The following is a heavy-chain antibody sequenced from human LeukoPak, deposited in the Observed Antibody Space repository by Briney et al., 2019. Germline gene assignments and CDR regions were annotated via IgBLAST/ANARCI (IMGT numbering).Heavy chain of an antibody. V-gene: IGHV1-18*01. CDR3: ARDRVLRYFDWASYYYYYMDV. D-gene: IGHD3-9*01. CDR2: ISAYNGNT. CDR1: GYTFTSYG. Sequence: ASVKVSCKTSGYTFTSYGISWVRQAPGQGLEWMGWISAYNGNTNYAQKLQGRVTMTTDTSTSTAYMELRSLRSDDTAVYYCARDRVLRYFDWASYYYYYMDVWGKGTTVTVSS. J-gene: IGHJ6*03.